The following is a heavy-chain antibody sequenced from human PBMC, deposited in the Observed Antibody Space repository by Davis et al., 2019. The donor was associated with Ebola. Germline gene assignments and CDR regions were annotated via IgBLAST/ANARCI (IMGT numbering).Heavy chain of an antibody. CDR3: ASVPISYRPGYMDV. J-gene: IGHJ6*03. V-gene: IGHV3-53*01. D-gene: IGHD3-3*01. CDR2: IYRGGTT. CDR1: GFTVSNYF. Sequence: GESLKISCAASGFTVSNYFMSWVRQAPGKGLEWVSVIYRGGTTYYADTVKGRFTISRDNSKNTLYLQLNSLRVEDTAVYYCASVPISYRPGYMDVWGNGTTVTVSS.